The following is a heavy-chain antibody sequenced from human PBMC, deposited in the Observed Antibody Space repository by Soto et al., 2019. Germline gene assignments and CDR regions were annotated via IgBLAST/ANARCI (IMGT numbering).Heavy chain of an antibody. CDR1: GGSISSSNW. Sequence: ASETLSLTCAVSGGSISSSNWWSWVRQPPGKGLEWIGEIYHSGCTNYNPSLKSRVTISVDKSKNQFSLKLSSATAADTAVYYCASSGSGIYYGMDVWGQGTTVTVSS. V-gene: IGHV4-4*02. CDR2: IYHSGCT. J-gene: IGHJ6*02. D-gene: IGHD3-10*01. CDR3: ASSGSGIYYGMDV.